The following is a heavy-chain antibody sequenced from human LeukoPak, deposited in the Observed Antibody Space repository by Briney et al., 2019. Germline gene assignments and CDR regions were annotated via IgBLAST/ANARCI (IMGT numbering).Heavy chain of an antibody. CDR3: AREPYGSGSFRTDYYYMDV. CDR2: IYPNSGGT. D-gene: IGHD3-10*01. V-gene: IGHV1-2*02. CDR1: GYTFTSYG. Sequence: EASVKVSCKASGYTFTSYGISWVRQAPGQGLEWMGWIYPNSGGTNYAQKLQGRVTMTRDTSISTAYMELSRLTSDDTAVYYCAREPYGSGSFRTDYYYMDVWGKGTTVTISS. J-gene: IGHJ6*03.